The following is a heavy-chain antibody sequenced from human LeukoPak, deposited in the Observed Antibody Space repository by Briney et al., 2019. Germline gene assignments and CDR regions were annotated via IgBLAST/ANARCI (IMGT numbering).Heavy chain of an antibody. CDR3: ARDLEIWSGYYFDY. D-gene: IGHD3-3*01. V-gene: IGHV4-4*07. Sequence: PSETLSLTCTVSGGSISYYYWSWIRQPAGKGLEWIGRIYTSGSTNYNPSLKSRVTMSVDTSKNQSSLKLSSVTAADTAVYYCARDLEIWSGYYFDYWGQGTLVTVSS. CDR1: GGSISYYY. CDR2: IYTSGST. J-gene: IGHJ4*02.